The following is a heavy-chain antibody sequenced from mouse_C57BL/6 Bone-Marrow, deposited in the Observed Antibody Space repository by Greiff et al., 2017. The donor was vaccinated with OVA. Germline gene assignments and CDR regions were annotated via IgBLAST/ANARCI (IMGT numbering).Heavy chain of an antibody. V-gene: IGHV1-59*01. CDR2: IDPSDSYP. CDR1: GYTFTSYW. D-gene: IGHD1-1*01. Sequence: VQLQQPGAELVRPGTSVKLSCKASGYTFTSYWMHWVKQRPGQGLEWIGVIDPSDSYPNYNQKFKGKATLTVDTSSSTAYMQLSSLTSEDSAVYYCARLYYYGSSYVRYAMDYWGQGTSVTVSS. J-gene: IGHJ4*01. CDR3: ARLYYYGSSYVRYAMDY.